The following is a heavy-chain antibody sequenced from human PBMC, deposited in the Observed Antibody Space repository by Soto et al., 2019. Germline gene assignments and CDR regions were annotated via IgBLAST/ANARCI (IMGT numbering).Heavy chain of an antibody. J-gene: IGHJ5*02. Sequence: QVQLQESGPGLVKPSGPLSPTSPASGAPSGRTNGGVWVRQPPGTGLEWIGEVFHNGNTNYNSSLKSRLTMSVDESKNHFSLRLNSMTAADTAVYYCARGSIYTWFDPWGQGTLVTVSS. V-gene: IGHV4-4*02. CDR2: VFHNGNT. CDR3: ARGSIYTWFDP. CDR1: GAPSGRTNG.